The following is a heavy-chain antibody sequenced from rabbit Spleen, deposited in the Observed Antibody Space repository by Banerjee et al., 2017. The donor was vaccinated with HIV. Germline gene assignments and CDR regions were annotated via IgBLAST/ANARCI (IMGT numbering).Heavy chain of an antibody. D-gene: IGHD8-1*01. CDR3: ARDTGTSFSTYGMDL. CDR2: IYTGSSGVT. CDR1: GFSFSSSYY. Sequence: QSLEESGGDLVKPEGSLTLTCTASGFSFSSSYYMCWVRQAPGKGLEWIACIYTGSSGVTYYANWAKGRFTCSKASSTTVTLQMTSLTAADTATYFCARDTGTSFSTYGMDLWGPGTLVTVS. J-gene: IGHJ6*01. V-gene: IGHV1S40*01.